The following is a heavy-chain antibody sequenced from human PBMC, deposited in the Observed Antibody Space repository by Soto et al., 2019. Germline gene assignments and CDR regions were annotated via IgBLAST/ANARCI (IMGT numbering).Heavy chain of an antibody. CDR1: GGSISSGDYY. CDR2: IYYSGST. CDR3: ARERGGYYYDSSGPTSNYYYGMDV. Sequence: PSETLSLTCTVSGGSISSGDYYWSWIRQPPGKGLEWIGYIYYSGSTYYNPSLKSRVTISVDTSKNQFSLKLSSVTAADPAVYYCARERGGYYYDSSGPTSNYYYGMDVWGQGTTVTVSS. D-gene: IGHD3-22*01. J-gene: IGHJ6*02. V-gene: IGHV4-30-4*01.